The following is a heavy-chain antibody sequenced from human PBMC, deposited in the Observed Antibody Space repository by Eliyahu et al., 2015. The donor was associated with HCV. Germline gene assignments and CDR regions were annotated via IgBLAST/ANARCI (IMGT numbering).Heavy chain of an antibody. CDR1: GFTFGDYG. Sequence: DVQVVESGGGLVQPGRSLRLSXVGXGFTFGDYGMHWVRQGPGKGLGWVAGITYNSEYIGYADSVKGRFTISRDNPKNSLYLQMNSLRGEDTALYFCAKGPTEWIGGDAPDIWGQGTLVTVSS. CDR3: AKGPTEWIGGDAPDI. CDR2: ITYNSEYI. D-gene: IGHD2-2*03. J-gene: IGHJ3*02. V-gene: IGHV3-9*01.